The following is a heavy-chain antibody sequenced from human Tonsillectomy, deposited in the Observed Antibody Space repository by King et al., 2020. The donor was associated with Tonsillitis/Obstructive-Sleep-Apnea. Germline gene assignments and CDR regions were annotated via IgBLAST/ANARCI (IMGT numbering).Heavy chain of an antibody. J-gene: IGHJ4*02. CDR2: IHYSGRT. D-gene: IGHD2-2*03. Sequence: QLQESGPGLVTPSETLSLTCTVSAGPINTYYWTWIRQPPGKGLEWIGYIHYSGRTIYNPSLKNRITISVDTTKNQFSLNLASVTAADMAVFYCAAQTPLDPIFVDFWGQGTLVTVSS. CDR1: AGPINTYY. V-gene: IGHV4-59*08. CDR3: AAQTPLDPIFVDF.